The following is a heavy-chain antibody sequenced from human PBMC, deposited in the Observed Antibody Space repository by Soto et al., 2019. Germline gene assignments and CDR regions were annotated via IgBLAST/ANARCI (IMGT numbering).Heavy chain of an antibody. CDR2: IYYSGST. J-gene: IGHJ4*02. CDR1: GGCISSGGYY. Sequence: QVQLQESGPGLVKPSQTLSLTCTVTGGCISSGGYYWSWIRQHPGKGLEWIGYIYYSGSTYYNPSLKSRVTISVDTSKNQFSLKLSSVTAADTAVYYCARVLRAAAAPPDYWGQGTLVTVSS. CDR3: ARVLRAAAAPPDY. D-gene: IGHD6-25*01. V-gene: IGHV4-31*03.